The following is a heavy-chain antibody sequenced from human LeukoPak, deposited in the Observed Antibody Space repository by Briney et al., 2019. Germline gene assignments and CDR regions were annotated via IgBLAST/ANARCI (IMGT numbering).Heavy chain of an antibody. CDR2: ITASGGST. J-gene: IGHJ4*02. D-gene: IGHD1-1*01. Sequence: PGGSLRLSCASSGFTFNNYAMTWVRQAPGKGLEWVSSITASGGSTYCADSVKVRFTISRDNSKNTLYLQMSSLRAEDTAVYYCARDYPTSGIVTIFDYWGQGTLVTVSS. CDR1: GFTFNNYA. V-gene: IGHV3-23*01. CDR3: ARDYPTSGIVTIFDY.